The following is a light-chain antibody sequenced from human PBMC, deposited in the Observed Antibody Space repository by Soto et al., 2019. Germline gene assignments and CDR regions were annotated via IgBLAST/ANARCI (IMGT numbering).Light chain of an antibody. CDR2: DVS. CDR1: SSDVGGYNY. Sequence: QCALTQPASVSGSPGQSITISCTGTSSDVGGYNYVSWYQQHPGKAPKLMIYDVSNRPSGVSNRFSGSKSGNTASLTISGLQAEDEADYYCSSYTGSSTFYVFGTGTKVTVL. CDR3: SSYTGSSTFYV. J-gene: IGLJ1*01. V-gene: IGLV2-14*01.